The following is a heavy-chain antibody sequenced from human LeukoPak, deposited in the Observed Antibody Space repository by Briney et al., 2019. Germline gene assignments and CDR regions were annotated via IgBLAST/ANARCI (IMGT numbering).Heavy chain of an antibody. V-gene: IGHV3-21*01. CDR1: GFTFSSYA. J-gene: IGHJ4*02. D-gene: IGHD3-22*01. CDR2: ISGSGYI. Sequence: GGSLRLSCAASGFTFSSYAMSWVRQAPGKGLEWVSAISGSGYIYYANSVKDRFTISRDNAKNSLYLQMNSLRAEDTAVYYCARDRNYYDSSGYYSLVDYWGQGTLVTVSS. CDR3: ARDRNYYDSSGYYSLVDY.